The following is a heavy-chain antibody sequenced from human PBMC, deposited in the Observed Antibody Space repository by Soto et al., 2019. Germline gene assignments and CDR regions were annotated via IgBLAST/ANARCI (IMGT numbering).Heavy chain of an antibody. CDR1: GYTFTGYY. V-gene: IGHV1-2*02. CDR2: INPNSGGT. CDR3: ARDRVDYSSFHYGMDV. Sequence: QVQLVQSGAEVEKPGASLKVSCKASGYTFTGYYIHWVRQAPGQGLEWMGWINPNSGGTNYAQKFRDRVTMTRDTSITTAYMKLSRLTSDDSAVFYCARDRVDYSSFHYGMDVWGQGTTVTVSS. J-gene: IGHJ6*02. D-gene: IGHD6-6*01.